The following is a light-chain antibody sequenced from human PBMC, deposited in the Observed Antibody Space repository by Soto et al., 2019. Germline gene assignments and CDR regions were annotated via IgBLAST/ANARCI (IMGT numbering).Light chain of an antibody. V-gene: IGLV2-14*01. Sequence: QSALTQPASVSGSPGQSITISCTGTSSDVGIYNYVSWYQQHPGKAPKLIICEVYNRPSGVSNRFSGSKSGNTASLTISGLRPEDEADYYCTSFTTSSIWVFGGGTKLTDL. CDR3: TSFTTSSIWV. CDR2: EVY. J-gene: IGLJ3*02. CDR1: SSDVGIYNY.